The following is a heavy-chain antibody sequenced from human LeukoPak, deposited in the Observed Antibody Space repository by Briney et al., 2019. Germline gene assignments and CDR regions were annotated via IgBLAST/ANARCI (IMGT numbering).Heavy chain of an antibody. V-gene: IGHV3-21*06. CDR2: IRKTSNYI. CDR3: ARHPANWTPGWFDP. J-gene: IGHJ5*02. Sequence: GSLRLSCEASGFTLNMYSVNWVRQAPGKGLEWVASIRKTSNYIYYADSIEGRFTISRDDDKNSLYLQMNILRAEDPAAYHCARHPANWTPGWFDPWGQGTLVVVSS. CDR1: GFTLNMYS. D-gene: IGHD1-1*01.